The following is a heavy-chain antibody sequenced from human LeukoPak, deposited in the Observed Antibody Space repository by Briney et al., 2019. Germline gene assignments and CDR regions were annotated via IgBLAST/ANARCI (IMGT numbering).Heavy chain of an antibody. CDR1: GYTFTSYD. CDR2: MNPNSGNT. J-gene: IGHJ4*02. D-gene: IGHD4-23*01. CDR3: ARGLHDYGGTPYYFDY. Sequence: GASVKVSCKASGYTFTSYDINWVRQATGQGLEWMGWMNPNSGNTGYAQKFQGRVTITRNTSISTAYMELSSLRSEDTAVYYCARGLHDYGGTPYYFDYWGQGTLVTVSS. V-gene: IGHV1-8*03.